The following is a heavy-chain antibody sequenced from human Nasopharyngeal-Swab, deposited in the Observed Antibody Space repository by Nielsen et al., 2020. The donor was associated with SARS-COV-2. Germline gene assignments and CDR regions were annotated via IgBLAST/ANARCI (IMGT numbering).Heavy chain of an antibody. J-gene: IGHJ4*02. D-gene: IGHD3-10*01. Sequence: ASVKVSCKASGYTFTSYAMHWVRQAPGQRLEWMGWINAGNGNTKYSQKFQGRVTITRDTSASTAYMELSSLRSEDTAVYYCASGVYYYGSGSYYNSPLGYWGQGTLVTVSS. CDR3: ASGVYYYGSGSYYNSPLGY. V-gene: IGHV1-3*01. CDR1: GYTFTSYA. CDR2: INAGNGNT.